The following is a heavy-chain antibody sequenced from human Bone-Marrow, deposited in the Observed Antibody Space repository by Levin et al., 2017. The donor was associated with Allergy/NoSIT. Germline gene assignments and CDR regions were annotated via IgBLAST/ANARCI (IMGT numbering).Heavy chain of an antibody. CDR3: AGYTAKDY. D-gene: IGHD5-18*01. V-gene: IGHV3-53*01. CDR2: IYSGGST. CDR1: GFTVGNNY. J-gene: IGHJ4*02. Sequence: GGSLRLSCVASGFTVGNNYMSWVRQAPGKGLEWVSVIYSGGSTYYADSVKGRFTVSRDSSKNILFLQMNSLTAEDTAVYYCAGYTAKDYWGRGTLVTVSS.